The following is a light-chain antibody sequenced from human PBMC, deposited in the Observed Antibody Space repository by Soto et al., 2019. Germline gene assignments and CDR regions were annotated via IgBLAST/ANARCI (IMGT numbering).Light chain of an antibody. Sequence: DIVMTQSPDSLAVSLGERATINCKSSQSVLYSPNNKNYLAWYQQKPGHPPNLLIYWASTRESGVPDRFSGSGSGTDFTLTISSLQAEDVAVYYCQQYYSTPGTFGQGTKVEIK. J-gene: IGKJ1*01. CDR3: QQYYSTPGT. CDR2: WAS. V-gene: IGKV4-1*01. CDR1: QSVLYSPNNKNY.